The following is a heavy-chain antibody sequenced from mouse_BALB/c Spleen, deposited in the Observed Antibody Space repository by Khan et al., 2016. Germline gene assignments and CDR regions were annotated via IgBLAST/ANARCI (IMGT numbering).Heavy chain of an antibody. Sequence: EVQLQESGPGLVKPSQSLSLTCSVTGYSITRGYYWNWIRQFPGNTLECMGYINYDGSNNYNPSLKNRISITRDTSKNQFFLKLNSVTAEDTTTDYCAGGGYYGSSHYWYFDGWDGGTTVTVSS. CDR1: GYSITRGYY. CDR3: AGGGYYGSSHYWYFDG. J-gene: IGHJ1*01. D-gene: IGHD1-1*01. V-gene: IGHV3-6*02. CDR2: INYDGSN.